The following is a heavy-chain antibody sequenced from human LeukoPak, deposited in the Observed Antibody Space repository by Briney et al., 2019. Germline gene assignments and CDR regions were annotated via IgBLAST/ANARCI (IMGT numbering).Heavy chain of an antibody. D-gene: IGHD1-1*01. Sequence: GGSLRLSCTASRFTFRNYEMNWVRQAPGKGLEWISYISTSGTTIYYADSVKGRFTISRDNARNSLFLQMNSLRAEDTAVYYCARGAGISDWGQGTLVTVSS. CDR2: ISTSGTTI. J-gene: IGHJ4*02. V-gene: IGHV3-48*03. CDR1: RFTFRNYE. CDR3: ARGAGISD.